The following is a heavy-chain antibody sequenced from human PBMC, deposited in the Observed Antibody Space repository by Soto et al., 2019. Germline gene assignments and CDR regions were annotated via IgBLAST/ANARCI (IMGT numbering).Heavy chain of an antibody. CDR1: GGSFSGYY. CDR3: ARVIAAAGSDY. V-gene: IGHV4-34*01. J-gene: IGHJ4*02. Sequence: PSETLSLTCAVYGGSFSGYYWSWIRQPPGKGLEWIGEINHSGSTNYNPSLKSRVTISVDTSKNQFSLKLSSVTAADTAVYYCARVIAAAGSDYWGQGTLVTVS. CDR2: INHSGST. D-gene: IGHD6-13*01.